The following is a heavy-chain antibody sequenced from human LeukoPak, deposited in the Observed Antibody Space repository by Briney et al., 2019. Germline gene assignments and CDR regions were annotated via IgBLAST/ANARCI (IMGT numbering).Heavy chain of an antibody. V-gene: IGHV1-8*01. CDR2: MNPNSGNT. CDR1: GYTFTSYD. J-gene: IGHJ1*01. CDR3: ARDKAVTTELTQYFHH. D-gene: IGHD4-11*01. Sequence: ASVKVSYKASGYTFTSYDINWVRQTTGQGLEWMGWMNPNSGNTGYAQKFQFRVTMTTDTSTSTAYMELRSLTSDDTAVYYCARDKAVTTELTQYFHHWGQGTLVTVSS.